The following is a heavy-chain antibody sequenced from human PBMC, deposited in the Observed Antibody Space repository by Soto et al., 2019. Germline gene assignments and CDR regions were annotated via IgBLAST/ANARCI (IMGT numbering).Heavy chain of an antibody. Sequence: ASVKVSCKASGYTFTVYYMHWVRQAPGQGLEWMGWINPNSGGTNYAQKFQGWVTMTRDTSISTAYMELSRLRSDDTAVYYCARSHDYSNYSGTDVWGQGTTVTVSS. V-gene: IGHV1-2*04. CDR1: GYTFTVYY. CDR2: INPNSGGT. D-gene: IGHD4-4*01. CDR3: ARSHDYSNYSGTDV. J-gene: IGHJ6*02.